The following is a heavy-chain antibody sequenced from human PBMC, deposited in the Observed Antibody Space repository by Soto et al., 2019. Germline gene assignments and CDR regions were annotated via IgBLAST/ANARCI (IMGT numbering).Heavy chain of an antibody. D-gene: IGHD2-21*01. V-gene: IGHV1-18*01. CDR3: ARGHEVIRGALDV. J-gene: IGHJ6*02. CDR2: ISAYSVDT. CDR1: GYRFQTYG. Sequence: QVQLVQSGAEVKKPGASVKVSCKASGYRFQTYGMTWVRQAPVQGLEWMGWISAYSVDTYTTQKFQDRVTMTTDTSTGTAYMELRGLRSDDTAVYYCARGHEVIRGALDVWGQGTTVTVSS.